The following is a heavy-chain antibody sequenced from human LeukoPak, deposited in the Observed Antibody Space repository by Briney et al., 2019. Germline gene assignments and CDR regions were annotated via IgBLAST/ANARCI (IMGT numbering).Heavy chain of an antibody. V-gene: IGHV3-7*01. Sequence: GGSLRLSCEASGFTFSSYVMTWVRQAPGKGLEWVANIKQDGSERYYVDSVKGRFTISRDNAKNSLSLQMNNLRVEDTAVYYCARAGSHWHYVYWGQGTVVTVSS. CDR2: IKQDGSER. CDR1: GFTFSSYV. CDR3: ARAGSHWHYVY. J-gene: IGHJ4*02. D-gene: IGHD3-10*01.